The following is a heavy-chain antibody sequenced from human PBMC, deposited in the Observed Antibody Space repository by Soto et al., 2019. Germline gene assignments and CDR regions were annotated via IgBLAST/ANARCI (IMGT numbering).Heavy chain of an antibody. CDR2: IYYSGIT. CDR1: GGSISSGGYY. V-gene: IGHV4-31*02. J-gene: IGHJ4*02. D-gene: IGHD5-18*01. Sequence: SETLSLTCTVSGGSISSGGYYWSWIRQHPGKGLEWIGYIYYSGITYYNPSLKSRVTISVDTSKNQFCLRLCSLTDADTAVYYCERGKAMGFDYWGQGTLVNVSS. CDR3: ERGKAMGFDY.